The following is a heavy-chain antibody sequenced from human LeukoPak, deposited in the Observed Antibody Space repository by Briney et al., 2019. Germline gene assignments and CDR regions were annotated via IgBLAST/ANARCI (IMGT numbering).Heavy chain of an antibody. CDR1: GGSFSAYY. Sequence: PSETLSLTCAVYGGSFSAYYWTWIRQPPGKGLEWIGEVSHSGSTNYNPSLKSRATISVDTSKNQFSLTLSSVTAAGTAVYYCARVGVGCTSIGCHRHPIKSLRSGYHTDVWGKGTTVTVSS. D-gene: IGHD3-3*01. CDR3: ARVGVGCTSIGCHRHPIKSLRSGYHTDV. CDR2: VSHSGST. V-gene: IGHV4-34*01. J-gene: IGHJ6*03.